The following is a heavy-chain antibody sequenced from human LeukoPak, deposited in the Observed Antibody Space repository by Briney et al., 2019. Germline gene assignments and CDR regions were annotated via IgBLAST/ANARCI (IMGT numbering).Heavy chain of an antibody. CDR3: ARASASGWPYYYGMDV. V-gene: IGHV3-74*01. D-gene: IGHD6-19*01. Sequence: GGSLRLSCAASEVTIRNYWMHWVRQAPGKGLVWVSRSNSDGSSKDYVDSVKGRFTISRDNAKNTLYLQMNSLRAEDTALYYCARASASGWPYYYGMDVWGQGTTVTVFS. CDR1: EVTIRNYW. J-gene: IGHJ6*02. CDR2: SNSDGSSK.